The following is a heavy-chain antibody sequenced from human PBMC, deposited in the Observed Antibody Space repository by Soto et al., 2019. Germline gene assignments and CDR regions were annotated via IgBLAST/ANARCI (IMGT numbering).Heavy chain of an antibody. Sequence: GGSLRLSCAASGFTFSSYGMHWVRQAPGKGLEWVAVIWYDGSNKYYADSVKGRFTISRDNSKNTLYLQMNSLRAEDTAVYYCARDRGIAARQYYYYYMDVWGKGTTVTVSS. CDR3: ARDRGIAARQYYYYYMDV. V-gene: IGHV3-33*01. J-gene: IGHJ6*03. CDR2: IWYDGSNK. D-gene: IGHD6-6*01. CDR1: GFTFSSYG.